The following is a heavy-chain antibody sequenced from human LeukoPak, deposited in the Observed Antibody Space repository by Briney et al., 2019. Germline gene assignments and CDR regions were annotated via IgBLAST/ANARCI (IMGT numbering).Heavy chain of an antibody. D-gene: IGHD5-18*01. V-gene: IGHV1-24*01. CDR1: GYTLTELS. CDR3: ATAPSWIQLSHFDY. J-gene: IGHJ4*02. Sequence: ASVKVSCKVSGYTLTELSMHWVRQAPGKGLEWMGGFDPEDGETIYAQKFQGRVTMTEDTSTDTAYMELSSLRSEDTAVYYCATAPSWIQLSHFDYWGQGTLVTVSS. CDR2: FDPEDGET.